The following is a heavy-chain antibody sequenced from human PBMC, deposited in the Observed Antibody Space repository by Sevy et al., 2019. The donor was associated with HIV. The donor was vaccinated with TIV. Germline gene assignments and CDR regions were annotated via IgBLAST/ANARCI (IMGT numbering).Heavy chain of an antibody. Sequence: SETLSLTCSVSGGSISSYFWTWVRQSPGKGLEWIGNIYFTGNTDYSPSLKSRVTLSLDTSKSQFSLTLKSVTAADTAIFFCARYSTSRPRVLDYWGHGTLVIVSS. J-gene: IGHJ4*01. CDR2: IYFTGNT. CDR3: ARYSTSRPRVLDY. CDR1: GGSISSYF. V-gene: IGHV4-59*01. D-gene: IGHD6-6*01.